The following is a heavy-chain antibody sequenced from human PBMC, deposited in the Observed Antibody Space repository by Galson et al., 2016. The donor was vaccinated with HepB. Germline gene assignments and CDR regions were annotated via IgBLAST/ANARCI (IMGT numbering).Heavy chain of an antibody. CDR3: ATSYGDYAINYYGMDG. J-gene: IGHJ6*01. CDR1: GYTFATYY. D-gene: IGHD4-17*01. Sequence: SVKVSCKASGYTFATYYMHWVRQAPGQGLEWVGIINPSGASTNYAQKFQGRVTMTRDTSTSTVYMELSSLRSEDTAVYYCATSYGDYAINYYGMDGWGQGTTVTVSS. CDR2: INPSGAST. V-gene: IGHV1-46*01.